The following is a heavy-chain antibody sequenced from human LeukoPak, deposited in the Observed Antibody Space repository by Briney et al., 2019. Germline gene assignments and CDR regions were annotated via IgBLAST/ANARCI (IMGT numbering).Heavy chain of an antibody. CDR3: ARATDGDYVPY. V-gene: IGHV3-74*01. Sequence: GGSLRLSCAASGFTFSNYWMHWVRQAPGKGPVWVSRINTDGNITTYADSVKGRFTISRDSAKNALYLQMNSLRAEDTAVYYCARATDGDYVPYWGQGTLVTVSS. CDR2: INTDGNIT. J-gene: IGHJ4*02. CDR1: GFTFSNYW. D-gene: IGHD4-17*01.